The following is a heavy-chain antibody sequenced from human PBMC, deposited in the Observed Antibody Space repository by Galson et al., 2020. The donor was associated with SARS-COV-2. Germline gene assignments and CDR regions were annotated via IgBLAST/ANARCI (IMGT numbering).Heavy chain of an antibody. CDR1: GFTFSSYA. J-gene: IGHJ6*03. D-gene: IGHD2-2*02. CDR2: ISGSGGST. V-gene: IGHV3-23*01. CDR3: ASVTIGAAVKPPSGKYYYMDV. Sequence: GESLKISCAASGFTFSSYAMSWVRQAPGKGLEWVPAISGSGGSTYYADSVKGRFTISRDNSKNTLDLQLNSLRHEDAAVYYCASVTIGAAVKPPSGKYYYMDVWGKGTAVTVSS.